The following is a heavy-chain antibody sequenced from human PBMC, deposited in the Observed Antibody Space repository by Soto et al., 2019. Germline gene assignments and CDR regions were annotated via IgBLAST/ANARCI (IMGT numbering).Heavy chain of an antibody. CDR2: ISWNSGSI. CDR3: AKSSGGGLVRYYYYYMDV. Sequence: GGSLRLSCAASGFTFDDYAMHWVRQAPGKGLEWVSGISWNSGSIGYADSVKGRFTISRDNAKNSLYLQMNSLRAEDTAFYYCAKSSGGGLVRYYYYYMDVWGKGTTVTVSS. D-gene: IGHD6-19*01. CDR1: GFTFDDYA. J-gene: IGHJ6*03. V-gene: IGHV3-9*01.